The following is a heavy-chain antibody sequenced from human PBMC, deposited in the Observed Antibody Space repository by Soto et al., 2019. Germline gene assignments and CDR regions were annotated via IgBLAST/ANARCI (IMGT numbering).Heavy chain of an antibody. V-gene: IGHV1-69*13. D-gene: IGHD3-22*01. CDR3: IYHYDSSGFYYVDS. CDR1: GGSLSSYI. CDR2: IIPLFGSA. Sequence: ASVRVSCKASGGSLSSYIINWVRQAPGQGFEWMGGIIPLFGSANHAQKLQGRVIITADVSTNTVYMEMSSLRFEDTAIYYCIYHYDSSGFYYVDSWGQGTQVTVS. J-gene: IGHJ4*02.